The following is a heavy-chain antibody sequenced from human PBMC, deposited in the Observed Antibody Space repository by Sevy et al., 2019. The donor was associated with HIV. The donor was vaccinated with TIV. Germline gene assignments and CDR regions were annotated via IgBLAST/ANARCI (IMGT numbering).Heavy chain of an antibody. CDR3: SATREYYSDSYGYFDY. J-gene: IGHJ4*02. Sequence: ASVKVSCKASGHTLTDLSMHWVRQAPGKGFEWIGRFDPEDGERIYAQTFQGRVTMTEDTSTDTAYMELSSLRSEGTAVYYCSATREYYSDSYGYFDYWGQGTLVTVSS. CDR1: GHTLTDLS. CDR2: FDPEDGER. V-gene: IGHV1-24*01. D-gene: IGHD3-22*01.